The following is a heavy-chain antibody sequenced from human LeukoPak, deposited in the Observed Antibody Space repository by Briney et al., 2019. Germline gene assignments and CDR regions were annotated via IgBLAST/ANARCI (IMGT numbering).Heavy chain of an antibody. Sequence: SETLSLTCTVSGGSISSYYWSWIRQPPGKGLEWIGYIYYSGSTNYNPSLKSRVTISVDTSKNQFSLKLSSVTAADTAVYYCARGDSMVRGVIPFDYWGQGTLATVSS. J-gene: IGHJ4*02. CDR1: GGSISSYY. CDR2: IYYSGST. V-gene: IGHV4-59*01. CDR3: ARGDSMVRGVIPFDY. D-gene: IGHD3-10*01.